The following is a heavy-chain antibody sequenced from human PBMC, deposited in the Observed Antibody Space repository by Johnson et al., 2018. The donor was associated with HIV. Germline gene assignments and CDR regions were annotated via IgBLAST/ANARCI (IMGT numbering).Heavy chain of an antibody. CDR3: AKGRGSYGGAFDI. Sequence: VQLVESGGALVEPGGSLRLSCAASEFTVSGGYMNWVRQATGKGLEWVSAISGSGGSTYYADSVKGRFTISRDNSKNTLYLQMNSLRAEDTALYYCAKGRGSYGGAFDIWGQGTMVTVSS. CDR1: EFTVSGGY. J-gene: IGHJ3*02. CDR2: ISGSGGST. D-gene: IGHD4-23*01. V-gene: IGHV3-23*04.